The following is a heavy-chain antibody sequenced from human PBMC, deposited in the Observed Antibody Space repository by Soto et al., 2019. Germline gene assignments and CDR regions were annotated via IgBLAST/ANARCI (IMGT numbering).Heavy chain of an antibody. CDR1: GGSISSGGYS. Sequence: TLSLTCAVSGGSISSGGYSWSWIRQPPGKGLEWIGYIYHSGSTYYNPSLKSRVTISVDRSKNQFSLKLSSVTAADTAVYYCARAYSSSSVDYWGQGTLVTVSS. D-gene: IGHD6-6*01. J-gene: IGHJ4*02. CDR3: ARAYSSSSVDY. CDR2: IYHSGST. V-gene: IGHV4-30-2*01.